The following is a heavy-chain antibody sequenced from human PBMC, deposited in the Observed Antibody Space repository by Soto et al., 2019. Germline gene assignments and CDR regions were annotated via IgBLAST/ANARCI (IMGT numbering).Heavy chain of an antibody. Sequence: ASVKVSCKASGGTFSSYAISWVRQAPGQGLEWMGGIIPIFGTANYAQKFQGRVTITADESTSTAYMELSSLRSEDTAVYYCARHSPVAGLYYYYGMDVWGQGTTVTVSS. V-gene: IGHV1-69*13. CDR3: ARHSPVAGLYYYYGMDV. CDR2: IIPIFGTA. CDR1: GGTFSSYA. D-gene: IGHD6-19*01. J-gene: IGHJ6*02.